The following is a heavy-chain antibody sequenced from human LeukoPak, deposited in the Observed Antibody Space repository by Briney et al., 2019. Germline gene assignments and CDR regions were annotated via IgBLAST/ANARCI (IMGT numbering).Heavy chain of an antibody. D-gene: IGHD3-10*01. V-gene: IGHV3-21*01. CDR2: ISGSSYYI. CDR3: AGLWFGDRPPFDY. CDR1: GFTFSSYS. Sequence: GGSLRLSCAASGFTFSSYSMNWVRQAPGKGLEWVSSISGSSYYIYYADSLKGRFTISRDNAKNSLYLQMDSLRAEDTAVYYCAGLWFGDRPPFDYWGQGTLVTVSS. J-gene: IGHJ4*02.